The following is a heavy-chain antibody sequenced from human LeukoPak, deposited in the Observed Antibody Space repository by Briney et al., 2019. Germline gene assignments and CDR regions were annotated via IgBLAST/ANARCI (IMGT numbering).Heavy chain of an antibody. V-gene: IGHV3-30-3*01. Sequence: GGSLRLSSAASGFTFSSYAMHWVRQAPGKRLEWVAVISYDVNNKYYADSVKGRFTISRDNSKNTVYLQMNSLRAEDTAVYYCARDEHRYGDYPPFDYWGQGTLVTVSS. CDR2: ISYDVNNK. CDR3: ARDEHRYGDYPPFDY. J-gene: IGHJ4*02. D-gene: IGHD4-17*01. CDR1: GFTFSSYA.